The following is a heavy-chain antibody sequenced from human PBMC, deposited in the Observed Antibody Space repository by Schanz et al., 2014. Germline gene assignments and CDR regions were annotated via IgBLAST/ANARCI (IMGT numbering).Heavy chain of an antibody. CDR2: IKQEGDEK. CDR1: GFTVSNNY. J-gene: IGHJ4*02. CDR3: AKDGIMVQGVMWERYFDS. Sequence: EVQLGESGGGLVQPGGSLRLSCAASGFTVSNNYMSWVRQPPGKGLEWVASIKQEGDEKNYVDSVKGRFTISRDNAKNSLYLQMNSLRAEDTALYYCAKDGIMVQGVMWERYFDSWGQGTLVTVSS. V-gene: IGHV3-7*03. D-gene: IGHD3-10*01.